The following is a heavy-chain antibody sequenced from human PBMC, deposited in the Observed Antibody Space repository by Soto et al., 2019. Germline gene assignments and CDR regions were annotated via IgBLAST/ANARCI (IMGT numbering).Heavy chain of an antibody. Sequence: TLSLTCTVSGGSISSGDYYWSWIRQPPGKGLEWIGYIYYSGSTYYNPSLKSRVTISVDTSKNQFSLKLSSVTAADTAVYYCARDHIITRNYYYYYGMDVWGQGTTVTVS. J-gene: IGHJ6*02. D-gene: IGHD1-20*01. V-gene: IGHV4-30-4*01. CDR1: GGSISSGDYY. CDR2: IYYSGST. CDR3: ARDHIITRNYYYYYGMDV.